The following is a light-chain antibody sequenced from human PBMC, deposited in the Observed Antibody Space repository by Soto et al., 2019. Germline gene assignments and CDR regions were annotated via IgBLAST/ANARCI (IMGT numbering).Light chain of an antibody. J-gene: IGKJ1*01. CDR1: QSISSY. CDR3: QQYNNWWT. V-gene: IGKV1-39*01. Sequence: DIQMTQSPSSLSASVGDRVTITCRASQSISSYLNWYQPKPGKAPKLLIYAASSLQSGVPARFTGSGSGTEFTLTISSLKFDESAVYYCQQYNNWWTFGQGTKLDIK. CDR2: AAS.